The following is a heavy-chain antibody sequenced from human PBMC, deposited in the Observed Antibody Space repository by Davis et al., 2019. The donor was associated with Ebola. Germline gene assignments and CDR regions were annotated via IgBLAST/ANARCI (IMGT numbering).Heavy chain of an antibody. Sequence: SETLSLTCTVSGGPITDYYWTWIRQPPGKGLEWIGSIYYSGSTYYNPSLKSRVTISVDTSKNQFSLKLSSVTAADTAVYYCARHHARGSGYSDYWGQGTLVTVSS. V-gene: IGHV4-59*05. D-gene: IGHD6-19*01. CDR1: GGPITDYY. CDR2: IYYSGST. J-gene: IGHJ4*02. CDR3: ARHHARGSGYSDY.